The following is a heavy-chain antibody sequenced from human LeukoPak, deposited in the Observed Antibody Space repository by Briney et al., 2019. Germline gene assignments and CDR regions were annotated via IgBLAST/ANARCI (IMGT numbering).Heavy chain of an antibody. J-gene: IGHJ4*02. CDR3: ARGGGVAVADYLFDS. V-gene: IGHV4-39*07. CDR1: GGSISSTTYY. D-gene: IGHD6-19*01. CDR2: IYYSGNT. Sequence: PSETLSLTCIVSGGSISSTTYYWGWIRQPPGKRLEWIGSIYYSGNTYYNPSLKSRVTVSVDTAKNQVSLKLTSVTAADTAVYFCARGGGVAVADYLFDSWGQGTLVTVSS.